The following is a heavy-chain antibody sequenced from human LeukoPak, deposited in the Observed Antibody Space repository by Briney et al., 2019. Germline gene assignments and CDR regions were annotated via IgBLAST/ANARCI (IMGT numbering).Heavy chain of an antibody. D-gene: IGHD4-11*01. CDR3: AREGVTTVTNWFDP. V-gene: IGHV4-38-2*02. J-gene: IGHJ5*02. CDR1: GYSISSGYY. CDR2: IYHSGST. Sequence: TSETLSLTCTVSGYSISSGYYWGWIRQPPGKGLEWIGSIYHSGSTYYNPSLKSRVTISVDTSKNQFSLKLSSVTAADTAVYYCAREGVTTVTNWFDPWGQGTLVTVSS.